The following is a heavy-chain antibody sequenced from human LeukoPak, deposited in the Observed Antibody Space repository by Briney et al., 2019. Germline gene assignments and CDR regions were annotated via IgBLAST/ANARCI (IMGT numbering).Heavy chain of an antibody. J-gene: IGHJ4*02. CDR3: AKQLAQRVAQGVDY. V-gene: IGHV3-66*04. CDR2: IYSGGST. Sequence: GGSLRLSWAAAGFTVSSNYMSWVRQAPGKGLEWVSVIYSGGSTYYADSVKGRFTISRDNSKNTLYLQMNSLRAEDTAVYYCAKQLAQRVAQGVDYWGQGTLVTVSS. CDR1: GFTVSSNY.